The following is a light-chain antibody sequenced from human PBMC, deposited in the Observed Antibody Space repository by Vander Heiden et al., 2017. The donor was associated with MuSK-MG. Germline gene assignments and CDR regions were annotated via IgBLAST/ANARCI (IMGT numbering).Light chain of an antibody. CDR2: GAS. CDR1: QSVSSN. CDR3: QQENNWPYT. Sequence: MMTQSPATLSVSPGERATLSCRAGQSVSSNLAWYQQKPGQAPSLLVYGASTRATGVPARFSDSGSGTDFILTISSLQSEDFAVYYCQQENNWPYTFGQRTKLEIK. V-gene: IGKV3-15*01. J-gene: IGKJ2*01.